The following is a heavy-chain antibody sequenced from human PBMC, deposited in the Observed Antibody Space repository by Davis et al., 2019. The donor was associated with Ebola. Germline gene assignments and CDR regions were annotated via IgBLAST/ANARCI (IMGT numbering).Heavy chain of an antibody. CDR3: ARGLGLGWFDS. CDR1: GGSFSGYY. Sequence: SETLSLTCAVYGGSFSGYYWSWIRQPPGKGLEWIGEINHSGSTNYNPSLKSRVTTSVDTSKNQFSLKLNSVTAADTAVYYCARGLGLGWFDSWGRGTRVTVSS. J-gene: IGHJ5*01. V-gene: IGHV4-34*01. CDR2: INHSGST.